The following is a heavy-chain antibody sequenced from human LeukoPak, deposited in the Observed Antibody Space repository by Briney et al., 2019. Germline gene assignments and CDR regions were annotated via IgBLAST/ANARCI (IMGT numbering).Heavy chain of an antibody. Sequence: GGSLRLSCTASGFSFSNYWMSWVRQAPGKGLEWVASIKQDESEKYYVDSVKGRFTTSRDNAKSSLYLQMNALRGEDTAVYYCARLVGDVTTWDCWGQGTLVTASS. J-gene: IGHJ4*02. CDR2: IKQDESEK. D-gene: IGHD1-26*01. CDR3: ARLVGDVTTWDC. CDR1: GFSFSNYW. V-gene: IGHV3-7*03.